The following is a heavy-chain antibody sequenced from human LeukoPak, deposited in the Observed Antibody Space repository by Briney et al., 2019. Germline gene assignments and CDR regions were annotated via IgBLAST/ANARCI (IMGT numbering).Heavy chain of an antibody. D-gene: IGHD1-26*01. Sequence: PGGSLRLSCAASGFTVSSNYMSCVRQAPGKGLEWVSVIYSGGSTYYADSVKGRFTISRDNSKNTLYLQMNSLRAEDTAIYYCAKVGATGGYYFGYWGQGTLVTVSS. CDR2: IYSGGST. CDR3: AKVGATGGYYFGY. CDR1: GFTVSSNY. V-gene: IGHV3-66*01. J-gene: IGHJ4*02.